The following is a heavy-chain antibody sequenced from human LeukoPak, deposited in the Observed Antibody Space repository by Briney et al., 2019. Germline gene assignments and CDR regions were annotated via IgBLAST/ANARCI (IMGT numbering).Heavy chain of an antibody. Sequence: TGGSLRLSCAASGFTFNTYTMNWVRQAPGKGLEWVSYISGSSGIIDYADSVRGRFTISRDNAKNSLYLQMNSLRAEDTAVYYCVRDLGGRSGHWGQGTLVTVSS. J-gene: IGHJ4*02. V-gene: IGHV3-48*01. CDR1: GFTFNTYT. D-gene: IGHD1-26*01. CDR2: ISGSSGII. CDR3: VRDLGGRSGH.